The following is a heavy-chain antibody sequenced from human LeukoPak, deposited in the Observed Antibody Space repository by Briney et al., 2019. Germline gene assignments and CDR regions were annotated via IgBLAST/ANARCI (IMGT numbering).Heavy chain of an antibody. CDR3: ARHGGGYSFDY. CDR2: ICSSGGP. J-gene: IGHJ4*02. D-gene: IGHD5-24*01. V-gene: IGHV4-59*08. CDR1: GGSLSSYC. Sequence: SETLSLTCTVSGGSLSSYCWTWIRQPPGKGLEWIGYICSSGGPNYNPSLKSRVTMSVGTSNNQLSLKLNSVTAADAAMYYCARHGGGYSFDYWGQGTLVTVSS.